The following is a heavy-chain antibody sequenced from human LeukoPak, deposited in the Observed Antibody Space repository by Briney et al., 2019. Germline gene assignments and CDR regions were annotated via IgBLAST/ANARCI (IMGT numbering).Heavy chain of an antibody. V-gene: IGHV3-23*01. CDR3: AKDRSGGGDYYFGMDV. CDR1: GFTFSRYA. Sequence: GSLRLSCAASGFTFSRYAMRWVRQAPGEGLEWVSAVSGSGGSTYYADSVKGLFTISRDNSKNTLYLQMNSLRAEDAAVYYCAKDRSGGGDYYFGMDVWGPGTTVTVSS. CDR2: VSGSGGST. D-gene: IGHD6-19*01. J-gene: IGHJ6*02.